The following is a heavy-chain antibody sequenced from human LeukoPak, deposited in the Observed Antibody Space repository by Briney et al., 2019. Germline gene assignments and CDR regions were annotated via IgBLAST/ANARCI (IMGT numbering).Heavy chain of an antibody. CDR2: IGAYNGNT. CDR1: GYTFTSYG. J-gene: IGHJ3*02. CDR3: ARDMSTTVTSGAFDI. D-gene: IGHD4-17*01. V-gene: IGHV1-18*01. Sequence: ASVKVSCKASGYTFTSYGISWVRQAPGQGLEWMGWIGAYNGNTNYAQKLQGRVTMTTDTYTSTAYMELRSLRSDDTAVYYCARDMSTTVTSGAFDIWGQGTMVTVSS.